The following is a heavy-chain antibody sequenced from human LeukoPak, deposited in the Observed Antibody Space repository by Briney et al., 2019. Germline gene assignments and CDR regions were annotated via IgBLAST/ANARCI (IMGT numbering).Heavy chain of an antibody. CDR3: AKWAADV. J-gene: IGHJ4*02. V-gene: IGHV3-23*01. CDR2: ISGSGDKT. CDR1: GFTFSTSG. Sequence: GGSLRLSCAASGFTFSTSGMSWVRQAPGKGLEWVSGISGSGDKTYYAGSVKGRFTISRDNLKNTLYLQMNSLRGEDTAVYYCAKWAADVGGQGTLVTVSA.